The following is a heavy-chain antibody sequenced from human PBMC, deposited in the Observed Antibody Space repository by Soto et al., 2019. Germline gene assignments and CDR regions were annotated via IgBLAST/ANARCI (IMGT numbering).Heavy chain of an antibody. V-gene: IGHV4-31*03. D-gene: IGHD3-10*01. Sequence: QVQLQESGPGLVKPSQTLSLTCTVSGGSINSGGYYWSWIRQHPGKGLEWIGYIYFSGSTYYNPSLESRLSISIDTSKNQFSPELSSVTAADTAMYYCARDGLRGSDPWGHGTLVTVSS. CDR3: ARDGLRGSDP. CDR1: GGSINSGGYY. J-gene: IGHJ5*02. CDR2: IYFSGST.